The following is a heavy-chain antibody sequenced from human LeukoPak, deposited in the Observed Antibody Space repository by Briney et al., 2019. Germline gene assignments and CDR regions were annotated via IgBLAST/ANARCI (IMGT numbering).Heavy chain of an antibody. CDR2: IIPIFGTA. CDR1: GGTFSSYA. J-gene: IGHJ6*03. Sequence: ASVKVSCKASGGTFSSYAISWVRQAPGQGLDWMGRIIPIFGTANYAQKFQGRVTITTDESTSTAYMELSSLRSEDTAVYYCASRTTVTTSGYYYYYMDVWGKGTTVTVSS. V-gene: IGHV1-69*05. CDR3: ASRTTVTTSGYYYYYMDV. D-gene: IGHD4-11*01.